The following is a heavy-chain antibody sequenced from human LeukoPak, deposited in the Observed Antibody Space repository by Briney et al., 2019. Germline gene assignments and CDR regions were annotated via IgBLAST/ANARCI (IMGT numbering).Heavy chain of an antibody. J-gene: IGHJ4*02. D-gene: IGHD6-13*01. CDR3: ARDGSSWYQLDY. V-gene: IGHV3-21*01. CDR1: GFTFSSYS. CDR2: ISSSSSYI. Sequence: GGSLRLSCAASGFTFSSYSMNWVRQATGKGLEWVSSISSSSSYIYYADSVKGRFTISRDNAKNSLYLQMNSLRAEDTAVYYCARDGSSWYQLDYWGQGTLVTVSS.